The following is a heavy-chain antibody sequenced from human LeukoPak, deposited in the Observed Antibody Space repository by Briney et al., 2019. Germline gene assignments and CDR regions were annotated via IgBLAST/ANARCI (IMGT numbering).Heavy chain of an antibody. Sequence: SETLSLTCAVYGGSFSGYYWSWIRQPPGKGVEWIGEINHSGSTNYTTSLKSRVTISVDTSKHKFSLKLSSVTAADTAVYYCARASYSYDINGWVPFDYWGQGTLVTVSS. CDR1: GGSFSGYY. CDR3: ARASYSYDINGWVPFDY. J-gene: IGHJ4*02. V-gene: IGHV4-34*01. D-gene: IGHD3-22*01. CDR2: INHSGST.